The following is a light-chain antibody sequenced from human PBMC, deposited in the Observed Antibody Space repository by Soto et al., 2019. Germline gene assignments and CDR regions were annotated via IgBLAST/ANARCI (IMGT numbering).Light chain of an antibody. Sequence: DVQMPQSPSPSASVLDRVTITCRASENINTFLNWYQQKPGKGPKLLIYAASSLQSGVPSRFSGSGSGTDFTLTISSLQAEDVGLYYCQQYFIAPPTFGGGTKVDIK. V-gene: IGKV1-39*01. CDR3: QQYFIAPPT. CDR1: ENINTF. J-gene: IGKJ4*01. CDR2: AAS.